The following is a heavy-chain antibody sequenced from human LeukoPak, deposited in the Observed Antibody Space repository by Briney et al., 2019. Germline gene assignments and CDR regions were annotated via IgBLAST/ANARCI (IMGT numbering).Heavy chain of an antibody. D-gene: IGHD3-3*01. Sequence: SETLSLTCTVSGGSISSGSYYWSWIRQPAGKGLEWIGRIYTSGSTNYNPSLKSRVTISVDTSKNQFTLKLSSVTAADTAVYYCARTQYDFWSGTYYFDYWGQGTLVTVSS. CDR2: IYTSGST. J-gene: IGHJ4*02. V-gene: IGHV4-61*02. CDR1: GGSISSGSYY. CDR3: ARTQYDFWSGTYYFDY.